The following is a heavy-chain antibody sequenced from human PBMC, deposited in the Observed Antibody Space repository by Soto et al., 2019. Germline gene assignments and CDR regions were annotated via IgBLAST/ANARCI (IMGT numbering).Heavy chain of an antibody. D-gene: IGHD2-21*02. CDR1: GFTVSSNY. CDR2: IYSGGST. CDR3: ARVSPAYCGGDCYRGGAFDI. Sequence: EVQLVESGGGLVQPGGSLRLSCAASGFTVSSNYMSWVRQAPGKGLEWVSVIYSGGSTYYADSVKGRFTISRDNSKNTLYHQMNSLRAEDTAVYYCARVSPAYCGGDCYRGGAFDIWGQGTMVTVSS. V-gene: IGHV3-66*01. J-gene: IGHJ3*02.